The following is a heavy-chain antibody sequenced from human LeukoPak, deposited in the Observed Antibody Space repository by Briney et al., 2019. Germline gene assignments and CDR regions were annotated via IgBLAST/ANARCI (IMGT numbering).Heavy chain of an antibody. CDR1: GYTFTDYY. V-gene: IGHV1-2*02. Sequence: ASVKVSCKASGYTFTDYYMHWVRRAPGQGLEWMGWINPNSGGTNYAQKFLGRVTMTRDTSISTAYMELSRLRSDDTAVYYCARETTDAGPTGNYYYMDVWGKGTTVTVSS. CDR2: INPNSGGT. D-gene: IGHD1-7*01. J-gene: IGHJ6*03. CDR3: ARETTDAGPTGNYYYMDV.